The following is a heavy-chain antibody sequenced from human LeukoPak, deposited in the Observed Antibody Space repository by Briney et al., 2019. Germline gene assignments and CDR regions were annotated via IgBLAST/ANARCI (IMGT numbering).Heavy chain of an antibody. CDR2: ISGSGEST. V-gene: IGHV3-23*01. CDR1: EFTFSTFA. Sequence: GGALRLSCVASEFTFSTFAICWVRQAPGKGLEWVSHISGSGESTYYADSVKGRFTISRDNSKSTLYLQMDSLRAEDTAVYYCAKSHQWLAFYDHWGQGTLVTVSS. CDR3: AKSHQWLAFYDH. D-gene: IGHD6-19*01. J-gene: IGHJ4*02.